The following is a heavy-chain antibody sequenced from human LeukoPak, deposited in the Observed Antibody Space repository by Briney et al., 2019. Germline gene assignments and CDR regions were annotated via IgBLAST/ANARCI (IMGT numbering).Heavy chain of an antibody. CDR2: INPNSGGT. CDR3: ARDGAAMVTGWFDP. V-gene: IGHV1-2*02. Sequence: ASVKVSCKASGYTFTGYYMHWVRQAPGQGLEWMGWINPNSGGTNYAQKFQGRVTMTRDTSISTAYMELRSLRSDDTAVYYCARDGAAMVTGWFDPWGQGTLVTVFS. J-gene: IGHJ5*02. CDR1: GYTFTGYY. D-gene: IGHD5-18*01.